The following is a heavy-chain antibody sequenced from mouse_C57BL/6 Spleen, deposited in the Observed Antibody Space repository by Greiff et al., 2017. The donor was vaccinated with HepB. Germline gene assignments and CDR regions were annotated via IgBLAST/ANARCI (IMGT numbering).Heavy chain of an antibody. J-gene: IGHJ2*01. CDR2: ISDGGSYT. Sequence: DVKLVESGGGLVKPGGSLKLSCAASGFTFSSYAMSWVRQTPEKRLEWVATISDGGSYTYYPDNVKGRFTISRDNAKNNLYLQMSHLKSEDTAMYYCAREGAQALDYWGQGTTLTVSS. CDR1: GFTFSSYA. V-gene: IGHV5-4*01. D-gene: IGHD3-2*02. CDR3: AREGAQALDY.